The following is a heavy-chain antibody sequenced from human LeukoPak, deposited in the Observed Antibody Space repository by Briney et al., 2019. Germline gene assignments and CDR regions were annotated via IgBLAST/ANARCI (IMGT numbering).Heavy chain of an antibody. J-gene: IGHJ4*02. Sequence: SVKVSCKASGGTFSSYAISWVRQAPGQGLEWMGRIIPILGIANYAQKFQGRVTITADKSTSTAYMELSSLRSEDTAVYYCARDLYGGNSEIDYWGQGTLVTVSS. D-gene: IGHD4-23*01. CDR1: GGTFSSYA. V-gene: IGHV1-69*04. CDR3: ARDLYGGNSEIDY. CDR2: IIPILGIA.